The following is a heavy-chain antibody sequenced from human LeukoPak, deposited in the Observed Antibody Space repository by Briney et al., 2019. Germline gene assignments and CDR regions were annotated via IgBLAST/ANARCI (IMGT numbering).Heavy chain of an antibody. CDR2: ISYDGSNK. Sequence: GRSLRLSCAASGFTFSSYATHWVRQAPGKGLEWVAVISYDGSNKYYADSVKGRFTISRDNSKNTLYLQMNSLRAEDTAVYYCARVMSAGYYDSSGNFDYWGQGTLVTVSS. J-gene: IGHJ4*02. CDR1: GFTFSSYA. D-gene: IGHD3-22*01. V-gene: IGHV3-30*04. CDR3: ARVMSAGYYDSSGNFDY.